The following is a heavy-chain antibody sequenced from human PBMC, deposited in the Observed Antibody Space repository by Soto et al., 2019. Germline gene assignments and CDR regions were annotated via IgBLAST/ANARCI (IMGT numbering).Heavy chain of an antibody. CDR1: GGTFSNYA. V-gene: IGHV1-69*15. CDR3: AKDGGADGYFGNWLDP. J-gene: IGHJ5*02. Sequence: QVHLVQSGAEVKKPGSSVNVSCKASGGTFSNYAITWVRQSPGQGVELVGRIIPIFGTTTVAQKFQGRVTITADESTTTAYMELSGLRSDDTAVYYCAKDGGADGYFGNWLDPWGQGTLVTVSS. CDR2: IIPIFGTT. D-gene: IGHD5-12*01.